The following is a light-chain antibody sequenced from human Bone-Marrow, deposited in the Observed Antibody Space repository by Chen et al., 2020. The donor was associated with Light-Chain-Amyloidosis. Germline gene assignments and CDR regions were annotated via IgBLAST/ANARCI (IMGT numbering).Light chain of an antibody. V-gene: IGLV2-14*01. CDR1: SSDVGGDNH. J-gene: IGLJ1*01. CDR2: EVT. Sequence: HSALPQPPSVSGPPGQPITIPSTGTSSDVGGDNHVSWYQQHPDKAPKLMIYEVTNRPSWVPDRFSGSKSDNTASLTISGLQTEDEADYFCSSYTITNTLVFGSGTRVTVL. CDR3: SSYTITNTLV.